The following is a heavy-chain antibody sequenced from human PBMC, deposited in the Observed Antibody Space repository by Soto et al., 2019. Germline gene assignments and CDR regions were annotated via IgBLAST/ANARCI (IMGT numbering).Heavy chain of an antibody. D-gene: IGHD3-22*01. CDR2: IYSGGST. J-gene: IGHJ6*02. Sequence: GGSLRLSCAASGFTVSSNYMSWVRQAPGKGLEWVSVIYSGGSTYYADSVKGRFTISRDNSKNTLYLQMNSLRAEDTAVYYCARWGWLSPSYGMDVWGQGTTVTVSS. V-gene: IGHV3-53*01. CDR1: GFTVSSNY. CDR3: ARWGWLSPSYGMDV.